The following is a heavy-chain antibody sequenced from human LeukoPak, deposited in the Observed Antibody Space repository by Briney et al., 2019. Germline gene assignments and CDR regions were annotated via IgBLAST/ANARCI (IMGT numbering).Heavy chain of an antibody. CDR2: IYTSGST. CDR1: GGSISSYY. V-gene: IGHV4-4*07. J-gene: IGHJ4*02. CDR3: ARVKIAAAGTLGLDY. D-gene: IGHD6-13*01. Sequence: SETLSLTCTVSGGSISSYYWSWIRQPAGKGLEWIGRIYTSGSTNYNPSLKSRVTISVDTSKNQFSLKLSSVTAADTAVYYCARVKIAAAGTLGLDYWGQGTLVTVSS.